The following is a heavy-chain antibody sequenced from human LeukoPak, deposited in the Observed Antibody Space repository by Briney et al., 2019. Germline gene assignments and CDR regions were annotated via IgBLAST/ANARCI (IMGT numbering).Heavy chain of an antibody. CDR2: IWYDGSNK. CDR3: ARGPPLGAGGGYFDY. V-gene: IGHV3-33*01. J-gene: IGHJ4*02. D-gene: IGHD1-26*01. Sequence: PGGSLRLSCAASGFTFSSYGMHWVRQAPGKGLEWVAVIWYDGSNKYYADSVKGRFTISRDNSKNTLYLQMNSLRAEDTAVYYCARGPPLGAGGGYFDYWGQGTLVTVSS. CDR1: GFTFSSYG.